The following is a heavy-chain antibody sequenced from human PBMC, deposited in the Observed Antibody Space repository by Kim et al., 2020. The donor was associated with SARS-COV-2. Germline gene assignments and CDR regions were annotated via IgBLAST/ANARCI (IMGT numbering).Heavy chain of an antibody. CDR3: AGDRQLGARGRFYFMDV. D-gene: IGHD1-26*01. J-gene: IGHJ6*03. V-gene: IGHV3-9*01. Sequence: SAQGRITISRDNAKNSLYLQMNSLATEDTALYYCAGDRQLGARGRFYFMDVWGKGTTVTVSS.